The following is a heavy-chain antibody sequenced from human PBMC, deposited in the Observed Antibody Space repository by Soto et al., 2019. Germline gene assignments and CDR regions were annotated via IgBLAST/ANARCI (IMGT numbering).Heavy chain of an antibody. Sequence: PGGSLRLSCAASGFTFSDYYMSWIRQAPGKGLEWVSYISGSGDTRYYADSVKGRFTISRDNSNSLFLQMNSLRAEDTAVYYCARAPRRASYYFDSWGQGTLVTVSS. CDR1: GFTFSDYY. D-gene: IGHD1-26*01. V-gene: IGHV3-11*04. CDR3: ARAPRRASYYFDS. CDR2: ISGSGDTR. J-gene: IGHJ4*02.